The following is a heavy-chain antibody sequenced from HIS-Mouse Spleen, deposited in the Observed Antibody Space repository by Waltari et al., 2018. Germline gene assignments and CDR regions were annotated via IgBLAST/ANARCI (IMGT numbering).Heavy chain of an antibody. CDR1: GGSISSSSYY. V-gene: IGHV4-39*07. CDR2: IYYSGGT. D-gene: IGHD6-13*01. J-gene: IGHJ2*01. CDR3: AREIPYSSSWYDWYFDL. Sequence: QLQLQESGPGLVKPSETLSLTCTVSGGSISSSSYYWGWIRQPPGQGLEWIGSIYYSGGTYYTPSLKSRVTISVETSKNQFSLKLGSVTAADTAVYYCAREIPYSSSWYDWYFDLWGRGTLVTVSS.